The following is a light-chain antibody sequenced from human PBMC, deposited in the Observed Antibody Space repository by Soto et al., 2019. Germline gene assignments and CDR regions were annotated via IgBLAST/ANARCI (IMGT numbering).Light chain of an antibody. Sequence: EIVLTQSPGTLSLSPGERATLSCRASLSVSTSYLAWYQQKPGQPPRLLIYDASSRATGIPDRFSGSGSRTDFTLTISRLEPEDFAVYYCQQYGSSPWTFGQGTKVDNK. CDR1: LSVSTSY. CDR3: QQYGSSPWT. CDR2: DAS. V-gene: IGKV3-20*01. J-gene: IGKJ1*01.